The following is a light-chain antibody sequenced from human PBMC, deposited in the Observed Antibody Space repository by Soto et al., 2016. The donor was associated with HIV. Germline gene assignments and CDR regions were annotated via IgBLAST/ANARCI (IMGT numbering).Light chain of an antibody. V-gene: IGLV3-19*01. J-gene: IGLJ2*01. Sequence: SSELTQDPAVSVALGQTVRITCQGDSLGRFHASWYQQKPGQAPLLVIYDKDNRPSGIPDRFSGSSSGSAASLTITGAQAEDEADYYCNSRDSSGDHVVFGGGTKLTVL. CDR3: NSRDSSGDHVV. CDR1: SLGRFH. CDR2: DKD.